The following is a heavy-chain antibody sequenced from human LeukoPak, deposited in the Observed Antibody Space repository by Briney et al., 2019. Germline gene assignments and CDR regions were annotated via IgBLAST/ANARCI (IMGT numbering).Heavy chain of an antibody. CDR1: GFMFSSYS. V-gene: IGHV3-21*01. CDR3: ARETDPGIAAAGTWGFDY. Sequence: GGSLRLSCAASGFMFSSYSMNWVRQAPGKGLEWVSSISSSSYIYYADSVKGRFTISRDNAKNSLYLQMNSLRAEDTAVYYCARETDPGIAAAGTWGFDYWGQGTLVTVSS. CDR2: ISSSSYI. D-gene: IGHD6-13*01. J-gene: IGHJ4*02.